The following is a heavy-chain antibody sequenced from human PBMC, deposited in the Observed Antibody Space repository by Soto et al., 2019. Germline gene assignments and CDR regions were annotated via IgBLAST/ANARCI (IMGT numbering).Heavy chain of an antibody. Sequence: VQLVESGGGLVQPGGSLRLSCAASGFTFSSFWMSWVRQAPGKGLEWVANIKTDGSETHYVDSVKGRFTISRDNPKTLLFLQMNSLRVEDTAVYFCTSDRYPRFYHGSGSYPYYWGQGTPVTVSS. J-gene: IGHJ4*02. CDR2: IKTDGSET. CDR1: GFTFSSFW. CDR3: TSDRYPRFYHGSGSYPYY. D-gene: IGHD3-10*01. V-gene: IGHV3-7*03.